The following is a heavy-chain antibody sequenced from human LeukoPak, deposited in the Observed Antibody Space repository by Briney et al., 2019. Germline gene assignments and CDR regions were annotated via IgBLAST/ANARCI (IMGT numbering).Heavy chain of an antibody. J-gene: IGHJ4*02. D-gene: IGHD5-12*01. Sequence: PSETLSLTCTVSGYSISSGYYWGWIRQPPGEGLEWIGYIYHSGSTKYNPSLKSRVTISVDTSKSQFSLKLSSVTAADTAVYYCARDGYSGNDGLWGQGTLVTVSS. V-gene: IGHV4-38-2*02. CDR2: IYHSGST. CDR3: ARDGYSGNDGL. CDR1: GYSISSGYY.